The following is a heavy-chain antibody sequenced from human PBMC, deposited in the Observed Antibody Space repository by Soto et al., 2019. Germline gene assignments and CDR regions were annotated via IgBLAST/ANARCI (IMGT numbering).Heavy chain of an antibody. CDR2: IDTDGGGT. J-gene: IGHJ4*02. CDR3: ATVFDL. Sequence: DVQLVESGGGLVQPGGSLRVSCAASGFTLGSHRIHWVRQPPGKGLEWVSRIDTDGGGTSYADSVKGRFTISTDNAKNRVYLQIKGLRAEDTAVYYCATVFDLWGQGTLVTVSS. V-gene: IGHV3-74*01. CDR1: GFTLGSHR.